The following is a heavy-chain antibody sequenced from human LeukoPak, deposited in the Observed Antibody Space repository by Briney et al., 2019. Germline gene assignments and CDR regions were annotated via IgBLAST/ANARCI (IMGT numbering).Heavy chain of an antibody. V-gene: IGHV3-7*01. Sequence: GGSLRLSCAASGFTFSSYWMSWVRQAPGKGLEWVANIKQDGSEKYYVDSVKGRFTISRDNAKNSLYLQMNSLRAEDTAVYYCARDLAVRVPAAQDYWGQGTLVTVSS. D-gene: IGHD2-2*01. CDR3: ARDLAVRVPAAQDY. CDR1: GFTFSSYW. J-gene: IGHJ4*02. CDR2: IKQDGSEK.